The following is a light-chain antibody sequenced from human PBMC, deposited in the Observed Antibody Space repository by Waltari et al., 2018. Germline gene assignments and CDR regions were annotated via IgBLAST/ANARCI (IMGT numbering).Light chain of an antibody. J-gene: IGLJ2*01. CDR2: DVS. CDR3: SSYTSSSPVV. V-gene: IGLV2-14*01. CDR1: SSDVGGYNY. Sequence: QSALTQPASVSESPGQSITISCTGPSSDVGGYNYVSWYQQHPGKAPKLMIYDVSTRPSGVSNRFSGSKSGNTASLTISGLQAEDEADYYCSSYTSSSPVVFGGGTKLTVL.